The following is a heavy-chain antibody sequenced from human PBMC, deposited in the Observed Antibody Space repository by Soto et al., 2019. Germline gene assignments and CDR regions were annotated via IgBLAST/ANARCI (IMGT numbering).Heavy chain of an antibody. V-gene: IGHV4-59*01. J-gene: IGHJ4*02. CDR3: ARRKGYSYGPYYFDY. CDR2: IYYSGST. Sequence: SETLSLTCTVSGGSISSYHWSWIRQPPGKGLEWIGYIYYSGSTNYNPSLKSRVTISVDTSKNQFSLKLSSVTAADTAVYYCARRKGYSYGPYYFDYWGQGTLVTVSS. CDR1: GGSISSYH. D-gene: IGHD5-18*01.